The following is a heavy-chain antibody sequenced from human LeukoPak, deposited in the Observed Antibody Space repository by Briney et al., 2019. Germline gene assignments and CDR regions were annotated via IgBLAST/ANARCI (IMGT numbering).Heavy chain of an antibody. D-gene: IGHD6-19*01. Sequence: SETLSLTCSVSGGSFSSYYWGWIRQPPGKGLEWIGYIYYGGTTYYNPSLKSRVTISVDTSSNHVSLRLTSVTATDTAVYFCARRGSSGHYGGWFDPWGPGTLVTVSS. V-gene: IGHV4-59*08. CDR2: IYYGGTT. J-gene: IGHJ5*02. CDR1: GGSFSSYY. CDR3: ARRGSSGHYGGWFDP.